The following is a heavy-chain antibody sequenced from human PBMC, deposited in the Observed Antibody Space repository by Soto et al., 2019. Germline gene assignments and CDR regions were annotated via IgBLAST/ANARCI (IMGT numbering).Heavy chain of an antibody. J-gene: IGHJ4*02. CDR3: TTGIYYDILTGYHNVAY. V-gene: IGHV3-15*01. CDR1: GFNLSHPW. D-gene: IGHD3-9*01. Sequence: GGSLRLSCVASGFNLSHPWMTWVRQAAGKGLEWVGRIKSKTDGGTADYAAPVKGRATISRDDSKNTVYLQMNSLKTEDTAVYYSTTGIYYDILTGYHNVAYWGQGALVTVSS. CDR2: IKSKTDGGTA.